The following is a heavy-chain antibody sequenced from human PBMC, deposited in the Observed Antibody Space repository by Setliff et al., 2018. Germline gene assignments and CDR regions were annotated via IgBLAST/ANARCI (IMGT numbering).Heavy chain of an antibody. Sequence: SETLSLTCTVSGGSISSSSYYWGWIRQPPGKGLEWIGSIYYSGSTYYNPSLRSRVTISVDTSKNQFSLKLSSVTAADTAVYYCARVSQLVVLSLYYYYGMDVWGQGTTVTVSS. J-gene: IGHJ6*02. V-gene: IGHV4-39*07. D-gene: IGHD6-6*01. CDR1: GGSISSSSYY. CDR2: IYYSGST. CDR3: ARVSQLVVLSLYYYYGMDV.